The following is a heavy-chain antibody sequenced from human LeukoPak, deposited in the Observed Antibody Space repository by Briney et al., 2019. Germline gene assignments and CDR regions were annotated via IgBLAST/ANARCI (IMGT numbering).Heavy chain of an antibody. CDR2: INHSGST. Sequence: SETLSLTCAVYGGSFSGYYWSWIRQPPGKGLEWIGEINHSGSTNYNPSLKSRVTISVDTSKNQFSLKLSSVTAADTAVYYCARGGRVVISAFDIWGQGTMVTVSS. V-gene: IGHV4-34*01. J-gene: IGHJ3*02. D-gene: IGHD3-3*01. CDR3: ARGGRVVISAFDI. CDR1: GGSFSGYY.